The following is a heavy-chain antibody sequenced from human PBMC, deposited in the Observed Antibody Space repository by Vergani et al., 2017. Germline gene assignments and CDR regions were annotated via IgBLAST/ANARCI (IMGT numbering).Heavy chain of an antibody. Sequence: VQLLESGGSLKQPGGSVRLSCAASGFTFSTYAMHWVRQAPGKGLEWVAVISYDGSNKYYADSVKGRFTISRDNSKNTLYLQMNSLRAEDTAVYYCAKTVTTWDYYYYMDVWGKGTTVTVSS. V-gene: IGHV3-30*18. J-gene: IGHJ6*03. CDR3: AKTVTTWDYYYYMDV. D-gene: IGHD4-17*01. CDR2: ISYDGSNK. CDR1: GFTFSTYA.